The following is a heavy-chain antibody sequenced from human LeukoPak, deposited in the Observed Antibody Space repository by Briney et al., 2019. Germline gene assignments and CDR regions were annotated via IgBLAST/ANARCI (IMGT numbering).Heavy chain of an antibody. J-gene: IGHJ4*02. CDR1: GNYW. CDR3: AKEWYYYDTSGYYSYFDY. V-gene: IGHV3-74*01. CDR2: INSDGSWT. D-gene: IGHD3-22*01. Sequence: PGGSLRLSCAASGNYWMHWVRQVPGKGLVWVSHINSDGSWTSYADSVKGRFTISRDNSKNTLYLQMNSLRAVDTAVYYCAKEWYYYDTSGYYSYFDYWGQGTLVTVSS.